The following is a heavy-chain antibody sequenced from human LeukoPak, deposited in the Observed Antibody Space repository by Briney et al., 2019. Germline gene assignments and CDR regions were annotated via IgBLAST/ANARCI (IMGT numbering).Heavy chain of an antibody. CDR2: ISYDGSNK. CDR3: AREMATIIGYYFDY. J-gene: IGHJ4*02. D-gene: IGHD5-24*01. Sequence: GGSLRLSCAASGLTFSSYGMHWVRQAPGKGLEWVAVISYDGSNKYYADSVKGRFTISRDNSKNTLYLQMNSLRAEDTAVYYCAREMATIIGYYFDYWGQGTLVTVSS. CDR1: GLTFSSYG. V-gene: IGHV3-30*19.